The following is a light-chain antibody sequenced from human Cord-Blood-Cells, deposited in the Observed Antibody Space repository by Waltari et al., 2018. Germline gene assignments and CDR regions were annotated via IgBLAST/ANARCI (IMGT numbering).Light chain of an antibody. CDR1: HSISSY. CDR2: AAS. CDR3: QQSYSTPPT. Sequence: DIPMTKSPSSLYASVGDRVTITCRASHSISSYLNWYQQKPGNAPKLLIYAASSLQSGVPSRFSGSGSGTDFTLTISSLQPEDFATYYCQQSYSTPPTFGQGTKVEIK. V-gene: IGKV1-39*01. J-gene: IGKJ1*01.